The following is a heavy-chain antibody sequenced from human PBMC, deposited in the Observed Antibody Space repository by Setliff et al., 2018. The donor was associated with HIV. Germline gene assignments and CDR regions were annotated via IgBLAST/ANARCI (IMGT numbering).Heavy chain of an antibody. D-gene: IGHD3-10*01. Sequence: SVKVSCKASGFTFTTYDINWVRKSTGQGLEWMGWINPNSGDTGYAQKFQGRVTMTRNTSISTAYMELSSLRSEDTAVYYCARGRGVLLWFGESANVFDIWGQGTMVTVSS. J-gene: IGHJ3*02. CDR1: GFTFTTYD. CDR3: ARGRGVLLWFGESANVFDI. CDR2: INPNSGDT. V-gene: IGHV1-8*02.